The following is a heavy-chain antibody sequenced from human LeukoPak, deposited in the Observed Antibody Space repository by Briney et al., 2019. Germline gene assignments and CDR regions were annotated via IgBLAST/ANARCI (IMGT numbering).Heavy chain of an antibody. V-gene: IGHV3-11*01. CDR2: ISSSGSTI. J-gene: IGHJ6*02. CDR1: GFTFSDYY. D-gene: IGHD2-15*01. CDR3: AREGLFSCSGSSCYSFGSYYYYGMDV. Sequence: GGSLRLSCAASGFTFSDYYMSWIRQAPGKGLEWVSYISSSGSTIYYADSVKGRFTISRDNAKNSLYLQMNSLRAEDTAVYYCAREGLFSCSGSSCYSFGSYYYYGMDVWGQGTTVTVSS.